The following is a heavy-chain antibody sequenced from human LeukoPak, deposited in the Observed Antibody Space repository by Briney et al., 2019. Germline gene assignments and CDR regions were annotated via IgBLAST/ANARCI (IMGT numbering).Heavy chain of an antibody. D-gene: IGHD1-26*01. J-gene: IGHJ4*02. Sequence: GGSLRLSCAASGFTSSTAWMSWVRQAPGTGLEWVATIKPDGSEKFYVDSVKGRFTISRDSTKNSLYLQMNSLRAEDTAVYYCARDIGDFWGQGTLVTVAS. CDR3: ARDIGDF. CDR1: GFTSSTAW. V-gene: IGHV3-7*03. CDR2: IKPDGSEK.